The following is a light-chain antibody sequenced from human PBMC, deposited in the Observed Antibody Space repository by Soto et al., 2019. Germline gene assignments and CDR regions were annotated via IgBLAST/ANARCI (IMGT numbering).Light chain of an antibody. CDR1: QSVSIN. J-gene: IGKJ5*01. Sequence: EIVLTQSPATLSMSPGERATLSCRASQSVSINLAWYQQNPGQAPRLLIYDASTRAAGIPARFSGSGSGTEFTLTISSLQSEDFAVYYCQQYNDWPPITFGQGTRLEIK. V-gene: IGKV3-15*01. CDR2: DAS. CDR3: QQYNDWPPIT.